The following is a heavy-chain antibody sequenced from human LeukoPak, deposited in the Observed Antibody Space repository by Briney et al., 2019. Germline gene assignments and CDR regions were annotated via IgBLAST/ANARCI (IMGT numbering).Heavy chain of an antibody. CDR1: GGSMSNYW. D-gene: IGHD2-2*02. CDR3: ARRLCSSPTCNIGPSGNWLDP. Sequence: SETLSLTCTVSGGSMSNYWWNWVRQPPGKGLEWIGYIYYDGSTHYNPSLNSRVTISIDTPKNQFSLKLNSVTAADTAVYYCARRLCSSPTCNIGPSGNWLDPWGQGTLVTVSS. V-gene: IGHV4-59*08. CDR2: IYYDGST. J-gene: IGHJ5*02.